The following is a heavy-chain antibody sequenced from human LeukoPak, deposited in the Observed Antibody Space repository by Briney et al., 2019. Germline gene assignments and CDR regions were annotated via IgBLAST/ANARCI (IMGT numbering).Heavy chain of an antibody. Sequence: GGSLRLSCAASGFTFSSYSVNWVRQAPGKGLEWVSSISSSSSYIYYADSVKGRFTISRDNAKNSLYLQMNSLRAEDTAVYHCAREGGSSGSAYYYYMDVWGKGTTVTVSS. CDR3: AREGGSSGSAYYYYMDV. D-gene: IGHD3-22*01. CDR2: ISSSSSYI. J-gene: IGHJ6*03. V-gene: IGHV3-21*01. CDR1: GFTFSSYS.